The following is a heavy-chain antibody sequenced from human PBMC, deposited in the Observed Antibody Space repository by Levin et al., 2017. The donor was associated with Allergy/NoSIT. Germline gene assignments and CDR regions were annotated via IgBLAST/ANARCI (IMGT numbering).Heavy chain of an antibody. Sequence: AGGSLRLSCTASGFTFSHAWMSWVRQAPGQGLEWVGRIKSKIDGGAIDYAAPVKGRFTISRDDSENTMYLQMNSLKIDDTAVYYCLTDIPGGSYPFDYWGQGTLVTVSS. CDR2: IKSKIDGGAI. D-gene: IGHD1-26*01. J-gene: IGHJ4*02. V-gene: IGHV3-15*01. CDR3: LTDIPGGSYPFDY. CDR1: GFTFSHAW.